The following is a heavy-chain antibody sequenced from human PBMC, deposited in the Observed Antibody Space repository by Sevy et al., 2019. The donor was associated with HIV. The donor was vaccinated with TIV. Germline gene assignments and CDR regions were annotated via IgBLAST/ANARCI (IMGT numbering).Heavy chain of an antibody. Sequence: SDTLSLTCAVYGGSFSGYYWSWIRQPPGKGLEWIGEINHSGSTNYNPSLKSRVTISVDTSKNQFSLKLSSVTAADTALYYCARHCSGTSCSHAFDIWGQGTMVTVS. CDR2: INHSGST. CDR1: GGSFSGYY. D-gene: IGHD2-2*01. V-gene: IGHV4-34*01. J-gene: IGHJ3*02. CDR3: ARHCSGTSCSHAFDI.